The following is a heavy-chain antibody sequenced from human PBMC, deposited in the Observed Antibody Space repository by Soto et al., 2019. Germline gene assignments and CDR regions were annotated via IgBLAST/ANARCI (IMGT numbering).Heavy chain of an antibody. D-gene: IGHD3-22*01. Sequence: GASVKVSCKACGGTFSSYAISWVRQAHGQGLEWMGGIIPIFGTANYAQKFQGRVTITADESTSTAYMELSSLGSEDTAVYYCARVREYYYDSSGYYYPAYFDYWGQGTLVTVSS. CDR1: GGTFSSYA. CDR3: ARVREYYYDSSGYYYPAYFDY. CDR2: IIPIFGTA. V-gene: IGHV1-69*13. J-gene: IGHJ4*02.